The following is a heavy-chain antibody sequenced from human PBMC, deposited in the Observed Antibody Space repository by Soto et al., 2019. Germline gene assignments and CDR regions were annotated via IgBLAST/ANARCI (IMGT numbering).Heavy chain of an antibody. Sequence: VQLVQSGAEVKKPGSSVKVSCKASGGTFSSYAISWVRQAPGQGLEWMGGIIPIFGTANYGQKFQGRVTITADESTTTAYMELSSLRSEDTAVYYCARDLKRYYDSSGYGYYYYGMDVWGQGTTVTVSS. CDR3: ARDLKRYYDSSGYGYYYYGMDV. CDR2: IIPIFGTA. CDR1: GGTFSSYA. J-gene: IGHJ6*02. D-gene: IGHD3-22*01. V-gene: IGHV1-69*01.